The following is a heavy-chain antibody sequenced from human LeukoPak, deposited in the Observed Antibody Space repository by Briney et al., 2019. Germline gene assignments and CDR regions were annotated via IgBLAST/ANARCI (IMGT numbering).Heavy chain of an antibody. CDR3: ARGAAVRAFDI. V-gene: IGHV4-31*03. CDR1: GGSISSGVYY. CDR2: MYYSGST. D-gene: IGHD6-25*01. Sequence: SETLSLTCTVSGGSISSGVYYWSWLRQHPGKGLEWIGYMYYSGSTYYNPSLKSRVIISVDTSKNQFSLKLSSVTAADTAVYYCARGAAVRAFDIWGQGTMVTVSS. J-gene: IGHJ3*02.